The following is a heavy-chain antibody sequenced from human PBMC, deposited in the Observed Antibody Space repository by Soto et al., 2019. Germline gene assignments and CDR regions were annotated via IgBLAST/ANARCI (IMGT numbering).Heavy chain of an antibody. Sequence: ASVKVSCKASGYTFTTYDINWVRQAPGQGLEWMGWMNPYTGKAGYAQKFQGRVTMTRDNSISTAYMELSSLRSEDTAVYYCARRKERSGPNYFDYWGLGPLVTVSS. D-gene: IGHD6-25*01. J-gene: IGHJ4*02. V-gene: IGHV1-8*01. CDR1: GYTFTTYD. CDR3: ARRKERSGPNYFDY. CDR2: MNPYTGKA.